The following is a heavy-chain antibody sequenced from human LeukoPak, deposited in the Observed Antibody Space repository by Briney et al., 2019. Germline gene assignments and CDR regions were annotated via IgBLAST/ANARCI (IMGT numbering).Heavy chain of an antibody. CDR3: ARDRVSTVTTIDY. CDR1: GGTFSSYA. D-gene: IGHD4-11*01. V-gene: IGHV1-69*05. CDR2: IIPIFGTA. Sequence: ASVKVSCKASGGTFSSYAISWVRQAPGQGLEWMGGIIPIFGTANYAQKLQGRVTMTTDTSTSTAYMELRSLRSDDTAVYYCARDRVSTVTTIDYWGQGTLVTVSS. J-gene: IGHJ4*02.